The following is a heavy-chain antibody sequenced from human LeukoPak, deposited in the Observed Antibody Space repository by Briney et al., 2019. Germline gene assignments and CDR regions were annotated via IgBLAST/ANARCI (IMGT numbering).Heavy chain of an antibody. CDR2: IRYDGSNK. J-gene: IGHJ3*02. Sequence: PGGSLRLSCAASEFTFSSYGMHWVRQAPGKGLEWVAFIRYDGSNKYYADSVKGRFTISRDNSKNTLYLQMNSLRAEDTAVYYCAKADEEDTAMVNDAFDIWGQGTMVTVSS. V-gene: IGHV3-30*02. CDR1: EFTFSSYG. D-gene: IGHD5-18*01. CDR3: AKADEEDTAMVNDAFDI.